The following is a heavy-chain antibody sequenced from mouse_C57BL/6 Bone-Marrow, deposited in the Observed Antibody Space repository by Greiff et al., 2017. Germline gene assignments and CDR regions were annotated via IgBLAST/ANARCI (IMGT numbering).Heavy chain of an antibody. J-gene: IGHJ4*01. CDR3: AFPPYYYGSSHYAMDY. Sequence: QVQLQQSGPGLVQPSQSLSITCTVSGFSLTSYGVHWVRQPPGKGLEWLGVIWSGGSTDYNAAFISRLSISKDNSKSQVFFRMNSLQADDTAIYYCAFPPYYYGSSHYAMDYWGQGTSVTVSS. V-gene: IGHV2-4*01. D-gene: IGHD1-1*01. CDR2: IWSGGST. CDR1: GFSLTSYG.